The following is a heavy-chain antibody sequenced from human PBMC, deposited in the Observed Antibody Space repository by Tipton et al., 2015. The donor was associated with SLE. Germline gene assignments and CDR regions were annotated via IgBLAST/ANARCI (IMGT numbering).Heavy chain of an antibody. J-gene: IGHJ4*02. CDR3: ARVVVATTKPLHFDY. CDR1: GGSISSYY. V-gene: IGHV4-59*01. Sequence: TLSLTCTVSGGSISSYYWSWIRQPPGKGLEWIGYIYYSGSTNYNPSLKSRVTISVDTSKSQFSLRLSSVTAADTAMCYCARVVVATTKPLHFDYWGQGTLVTVSS. CDR2: IYYSGST. D-gene: IGHD5-12*01.